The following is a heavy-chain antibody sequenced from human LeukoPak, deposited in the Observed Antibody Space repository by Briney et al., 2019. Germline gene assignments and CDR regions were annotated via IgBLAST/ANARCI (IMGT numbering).Heavy chain of an antibody. V-gene: IGHV4-39*07. D-gene: IGHD6-13*01. J-gene: IGHJ5*02. Sequence: SETLSLTCTVSGGSISSSSYYWGWIRQPPGKGLEWIGSIYYSGSTYYNPSLKSRVTISVDTSKNQFSLKLSSVTAADTAVYYCARVADATGTQCCNRWFDPWGQGTLVTVSS. CDR2: IYYSGST. CDR1: GGSISSSSYY. CDR3: ARVADATGTQCCNRWFDP.